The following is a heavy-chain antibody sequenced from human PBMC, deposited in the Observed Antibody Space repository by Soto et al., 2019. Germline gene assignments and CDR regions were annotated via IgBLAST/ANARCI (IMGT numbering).Heavy chain of an antibody. Sequence: GGSLRLSCATSGFTFSHYAMSWVRQAPGKGLEWVSGISGGGGSTYYADSVMGRFTISRDNSKNTLFLQMNSLRAEDTAVSDSSRDVHALDHWFGAFLHWGQGTLVTVSS. CDR3: SRDVHALDHWFGAFLH. D-gene: IGHD3-10*01. V-gene: IGHV3-23*01. CDR2: ISGGGGST. J-gene: IGHJ4*02. CDR1: GFTFSHYA.